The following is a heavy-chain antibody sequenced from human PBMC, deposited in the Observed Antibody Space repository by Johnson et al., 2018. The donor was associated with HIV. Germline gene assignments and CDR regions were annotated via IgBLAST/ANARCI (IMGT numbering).Heavy chain of an antibody. D-gene: IGHD2-2*01. Sequence: QVQLVEYGGGVVQPGRSLRLSCAASGFTFSSYGMHWVRQAPGKGLEWVAVLWSDGSSKYYADSVKGRFTISRDISNNTLHLQMNSLRAEDTALYYGAKGDIVVVPAADYSSSSVDIWGQGTMVTVSS. CDR3: AKGDIVVVPAADYSSSSVDI. J-gene: IGHJ3*02. V-gene: IGHV3-33*08. CDR1: GFTFSSYG. CDR2: LWSDGSSK.